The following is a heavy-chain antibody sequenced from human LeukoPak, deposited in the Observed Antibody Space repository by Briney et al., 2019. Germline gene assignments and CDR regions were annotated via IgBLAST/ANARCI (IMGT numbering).Heavy chain of an antibody. V-gene: IGHV5-51*01. CDR2: IYPGDSDT. J-gene: IGHJ4*02. D-gene: IGHD6-19*01. Sequence: GESLKISCKGSGYSFTSYWIGWVRQMPGKDLEWMGIIYPGDSDTRYSPSFQGQVTISSDKTISTPYLQWSSLKASDTAMYYCAIQGSSIAVTVDYWGQGTLVTVSS. CDR3: AIQGSSIAVTVDY. CDR1: GYSFTSYW.